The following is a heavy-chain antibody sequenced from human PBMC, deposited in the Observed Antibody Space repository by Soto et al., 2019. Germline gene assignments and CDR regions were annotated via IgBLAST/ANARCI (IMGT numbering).Heavy chain of an antibody. J-gene: IGHJ6*02. CDR3: GNGRGKGYSVGRFYGMDV. CDR2: LSGSGGSR. V-gene: IGHV3-23*01. Sequence: PGGTLRLSCAASGFSFSTDAINWVRHAPGQGLELVSSLSGSGGSRYNSDSAEGRCTISRDNSKNTQFLQMNILRAEDTAVYYFGNGRGKGYSVGRFYGMDVWGQGTMVTVSS. CDR1: GFSFSTDA. D-gene: IGHD4-4*01.